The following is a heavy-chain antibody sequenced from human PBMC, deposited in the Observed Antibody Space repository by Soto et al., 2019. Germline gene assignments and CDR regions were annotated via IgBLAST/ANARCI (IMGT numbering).Heavy chain of an antibody. CDR3: AKNQGVELVPLATVDWFDP. Sequence: GGSLRLSCAASGFIFENFGMSWVRQAPGKGLEWISSISGSGFKKYYADSVKGRFTISRDNSKSTVYLELNNLGAEDTAVYHCAKNQGVELVPLATVDWFDPWGQGSVVTVSS. V-gene: IGHV3-23*01. D-gene: IGHD1-26*01. CDR2: ISGSGFKK. J-gene: IGHJ5*02. CDR1: GFIFENFG.